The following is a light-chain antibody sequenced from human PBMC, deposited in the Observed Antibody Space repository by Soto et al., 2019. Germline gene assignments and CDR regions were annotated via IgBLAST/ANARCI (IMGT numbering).Light chain of an antibody. V-gene: IGLV2-14*01. CDR3: SSYTTSNTLL. J-gene: IGLJ2*01. Sequence: QSALTQPASVSGSPGQSITISCTGTSSDIGNYNYVSWYQQHPGKAPKLMIYDVSDRPSGVSNRFSGSKSGNTVSLTISGLQPEDEAHYYCSSYTTSNTLLFGGGTKLTVL. CDR1: SSDIGNYNY. CDR2: DVS.